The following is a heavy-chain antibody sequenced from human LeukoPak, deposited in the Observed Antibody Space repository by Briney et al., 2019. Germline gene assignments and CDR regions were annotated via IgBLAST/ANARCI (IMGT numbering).Heavy chain of an antibody. CDR2: IYTSGST. J-gene: IGHJ3*02. D-gene: IGHD3-3*01. CDR1: GGSISGYY. V-gene: IGHV4-4*07. CDR3: ARAPIFGVDVDAFDI. Sequence: PSGTLSLTRAVSGGSISGYYWCCSPHPARKGRESVGRIYTSGSTNQNPSLPSRVTISVDTSKNQFSLKLSSVTAEDTAVYYCARAPIFGVDVDAFDIWGQGTMVTVSS.